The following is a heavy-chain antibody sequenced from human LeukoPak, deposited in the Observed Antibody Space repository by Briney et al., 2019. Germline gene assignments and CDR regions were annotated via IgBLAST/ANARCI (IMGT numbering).Heavy chain of an antibody. CDR2: IPYDGSNK. Sequence: GGSLRLSCAASGFTFSTYAMHWVRQAPGKGLEWVAVIPYDGSNKYYADSVKGRFTISRENSKNSLYLQMNSLRAEDTAVYYCARDLSGQWPPLYYFDYWGQGTLVTVSS. J-gene: IGHJ4*02. CDR3: ARDLSGQWPPLYYFDY. V-gene: IGHV3-30*04. D-gene: IGHD6-19*01. CDR1: GFTFSTYA.